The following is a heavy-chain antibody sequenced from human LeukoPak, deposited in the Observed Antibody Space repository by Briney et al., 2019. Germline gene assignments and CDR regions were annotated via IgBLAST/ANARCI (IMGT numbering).Heavy chain of an antibody. CDR2: ISNSGGTT. Sequence: GGSLRLSCAASGFIFNTCAMNWVRQAPGKGLEWVSTISNSGGTTYYADSVKGRFTISRDNSENILYLQMDSLRAEVTATYYCAKDRRAGSSRGSFDSWGQGTLVTVSS. V-gene: IGHV3-23*01. D-gene: IGHD6-6*01. CDR3: AKDRRAGSSRGSFDS. CDR1: GFIFNTCA. J-gene: IGHJ4*02.